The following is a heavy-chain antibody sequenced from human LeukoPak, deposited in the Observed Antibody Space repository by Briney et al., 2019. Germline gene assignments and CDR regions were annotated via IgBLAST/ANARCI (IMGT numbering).Heavy chain of an antibody. V-gene: IGHV3-30*02. Sequence: PGGSLRLSCAASGFTFSSYGMHWVRQAPGKGLEWVAFIRYDGSNKYYADSVKGRFTISGDNSKNTLYLQMNSLRAEDTAVCYCAKGPNYYDSSGYYRFDYWGQGTLVTVSS. CDR2: IRYDGSNK. J-gene: IGHJ4*02. CDR1: GFTFSSYG. D-gene: IGHD3-22*01. CDR3: AKGPNYYDSSGYYRFDY.